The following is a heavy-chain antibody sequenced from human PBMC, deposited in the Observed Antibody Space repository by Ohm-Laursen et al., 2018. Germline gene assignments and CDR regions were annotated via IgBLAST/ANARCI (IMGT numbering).Heavy chain of an antibody. J-gene: IGHJ1*01. Sequence: GTLSLTCAVYGGSFSGYYWSWIRQPPGKGLEWIGEINHSGSTNYNPSLKSRVTMSLHTSTNQFSLKLNSVTAADTAVFYCARGRYGGTAGYFQHWGQGTLVTVSS. D-gene: IGHD4-23*01. V-gene: IGHV4-34*01. CDR2: INHSGST. CDR3: ARGRYGGTAGYFQH. CDR1: GGSFSGYY.